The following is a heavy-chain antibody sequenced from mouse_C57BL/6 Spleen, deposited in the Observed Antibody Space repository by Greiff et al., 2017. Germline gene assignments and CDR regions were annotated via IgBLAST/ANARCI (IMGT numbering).Heavy chain of an antibody. Sequence: VQLQQSGAELVRPGASVKLSCTASGFNIKDDYMHWVKQRPEQGLEWIGWIDPENGDTEYASKFQGKATITADTSSNTAYLQISSLTTEDTAVYYCTWIYDGYALGYWGQGATLSVAS. CDR1: GFNIKDDY. CDR3: TWIYDGYALGY. V-gene: IGHV14-4*01. J-gene: IGHJ2*01. D-gene: IGHD2-3*01. CDR2: IDPENGDT.